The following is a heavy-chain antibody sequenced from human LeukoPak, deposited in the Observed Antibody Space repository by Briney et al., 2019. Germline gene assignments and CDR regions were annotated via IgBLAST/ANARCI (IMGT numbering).Heavy chain of an antibody. D-gene: IGHD3-22*01. Sequence: GASVKVSCKASGGTFSSYAISWVRQAPGQGLEWMGRIIPIFGTANYAQKFQGRVTITTDESTSTAYMERSSLRSEDTAVYYCARDRYDSSGYYKDWGQGTLVTVSS. J-gene: IGHJ4*02. CDR1: GGTFSSYA. V-gene: IGHV1-69*05. CDR3: ARDRYDSSGYYKD. CDR2: IIPIFGTA.